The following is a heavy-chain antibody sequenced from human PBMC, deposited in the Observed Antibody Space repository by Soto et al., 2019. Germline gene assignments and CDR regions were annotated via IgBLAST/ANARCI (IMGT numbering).Heavy chain of an antibody. CDR2: IYYSGST. CDR1: GGSISSGGYY. Sequence: SETLSLTCTVSGGSISSGGYYWSWIRQHPGKGLEWIGYIYYSGSTYYNPSLKSRVTISVDTSKNQFSLKLSSVTAADTAVYYCARDKGIAAAPRRSWFDPWGQGTLVTVSS. J-gene: IGHJ5*02. D-gene: IGHD6-13*01. V-gene: IGHV4-31*03. CDR3: ARDKGIAAAPRRSWFDP.